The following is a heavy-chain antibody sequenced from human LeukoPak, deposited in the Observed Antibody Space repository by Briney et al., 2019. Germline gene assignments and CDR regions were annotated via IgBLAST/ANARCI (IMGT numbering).Heavy chain of an antibody. D-gene: IGHD3-10*01. CDR1: GGSISRGSYC. V-gene: IGHV4-61*02. Sequence: PSETLSLTCIVSGGSISRGSYCWNWIRQPAGKGLEWMGRIYNRGSTNYNPSLKSRVTISTDMSKNQLSLQLSSVTAADTAVYYCARQTFGDLYFDSWGQGTRVIVSS. J-gene: IGHJ4*02. CDR2: IYNRGST. CDR3: ARQTFGDLYFDS.